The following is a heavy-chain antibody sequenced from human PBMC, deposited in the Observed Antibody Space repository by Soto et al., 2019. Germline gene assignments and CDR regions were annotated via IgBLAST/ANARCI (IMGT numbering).Heavy chain of an antibody. CDR2: IKQDGSEK. CDR1: GFTFSSYW. D-gene: IGHD2-2*01. Sequence: EVQLVESGGGLVQPGGSLRLSCVVSGFTFSSYWRSWVRQAPGKGLEWVANIKQDGSEKYYVDSMKGGFTISRDNAKNSLYLQIISLRAEDTAVYYCARDFVVTVYNYYYYMDVGGKGTTVTVFS. V-gene: IGHV3-7*01. CDR3: ARDFVVTVYNYYYYMDV. J-gene: IGHJ6*03.